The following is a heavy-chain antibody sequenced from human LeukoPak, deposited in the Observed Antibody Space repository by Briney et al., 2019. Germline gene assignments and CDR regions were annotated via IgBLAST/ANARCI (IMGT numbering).Heavy chain of an antibody. Sequence: SETLSLTCTVSGGSISSYYWSWIRQPPGKGLEWLGYIFYSGSTNYNPSLKSRVTISVDTSKNQFSLKLSSVTAADTAVYYCASGVTMIVGRGDAFDIWGQGTMVTVSS. D-gene: IGHD3-22*01. CDR3: ASGVTMIVGRGDAFDI. CDR2: IFYSGST. J-gene: IGHJ3*02. V-gene: IGHV4-59*08. CDR1: GGSISSYY.